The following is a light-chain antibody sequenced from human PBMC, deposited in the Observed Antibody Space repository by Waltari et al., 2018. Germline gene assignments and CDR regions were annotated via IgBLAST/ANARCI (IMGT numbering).Light chain of an antibody. V-gene: IGLV1-40*01. CDR2: GNS. J-gene: IGLJ2*01. Sequence: QSVLTQRPSVSGAPGQGVSISCTGSRSNTWAGYDVHRSQQLTGTDPKLLIYGNSKRPSGVPDRFSGVKAGTSASLAITGLQAEDEAYYYCQSYDSSLGHVVFGGGTKLTVL. CDR3: QSYDSSLGHVV. CDR1: RSNTWAGYD.